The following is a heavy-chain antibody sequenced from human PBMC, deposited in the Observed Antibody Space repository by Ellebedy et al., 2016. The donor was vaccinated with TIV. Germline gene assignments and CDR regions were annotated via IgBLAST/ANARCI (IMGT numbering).Heavy chain of an antibody. D-gene: IGHD6-13*01. CDR1: GYTFTSYD. CDR2: MNPNSGNT. V-gene: IGHV1-8*01. J-gene: IGHJ4*02. Sequence: AASVTVSCKASGYTFTSYDINWVRQATGQGLEWMGWMNPNSGNTGYAQKFQGRVTMTRNTSISTAYMELSSLRSEDTAVYYCARGGRGSSSWEFDYWGQGTLVTVSS. CDR3: ARGGRGSSSWEFDY.